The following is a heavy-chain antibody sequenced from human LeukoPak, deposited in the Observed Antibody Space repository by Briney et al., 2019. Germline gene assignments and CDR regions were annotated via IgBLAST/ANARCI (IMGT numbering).Heavy chain of an antibody. V-gene: IGHV1-69*13. Sequence: ASVKVSCKASGGIFSTYAFHWVRQAPGQGLEWLGGIIPIFHTSHYARKFQDRVTITAGESTSTAYMELSSLRSEDTAVYYCARDPLGHCSSTNCYTRMEFDYWGQGTLVTVSS. CDR1: GGIFSTYA. D-gene: IGHD2-2*02. J-gene: IGHJ4*02. CDR2: IIPIFHTS. CDR3: ARDPLGHCSSTNCYTRMEFDY.